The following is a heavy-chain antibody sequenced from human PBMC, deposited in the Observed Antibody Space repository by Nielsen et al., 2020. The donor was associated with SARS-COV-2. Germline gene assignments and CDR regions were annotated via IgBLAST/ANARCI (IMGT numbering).Heavy chain of an antibody. Sequence: GESLKISCAASGFTFSVSAIHWVRQTPGRGLEWVAYISYDGSDQYYEDSLKGRFTTSRDNSKNILYLQMNNLRAEDTAVYYCVKDGAYYGVRGVVHFGYGGRGNLVTVSS. CDR3: VKDGAYYGVRGVVHFGY. CDR1: GFTFSVSA. CDR2: ISYDGSDQ. J-gene: IGHJ4*02. D-gene: IGHD3-10*01. V-gene: IGHV3-30*04.